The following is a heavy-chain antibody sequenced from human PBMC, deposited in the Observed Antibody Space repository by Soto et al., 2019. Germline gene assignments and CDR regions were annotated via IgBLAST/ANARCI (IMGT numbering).Heavy chain of an antibody. J-gene: IGHJ5*02. CDR1: GGSISSGGYY. CDR3: ALSSKQGNWFDP. CDR2: IYYSGST. V-gene: IGHV4-31*03. Sequence: PSETLSLTCTVSGGSISSGGYYWSWIRQHPGKGLEWIGYIYYSGSTYYNPSLKSRVTISVDTSKNQFSLKLSSVTAADTAVYYCALSSKQGNWFDPWGQGTLVTVSS. D-gene: IGHD4-4*01.